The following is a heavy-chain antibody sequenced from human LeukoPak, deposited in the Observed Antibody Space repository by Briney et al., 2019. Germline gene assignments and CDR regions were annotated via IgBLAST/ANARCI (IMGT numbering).Heavy chain of an antibody. J-gene: IGHJ6*04. Sequence: GGSLRLSCAASGYSFSSYWMTWVRQAPGKGLEWVANIKQDGSEKYYVDSVKGRFTISRDNAKNSLYLQMNSLRAEDTAVYYCAELGITMIGGVWGKGTTVTISS. D-gene: IGHD3-10*02. CDR3: AELGITMIGGV. CDR2: IKQDGSEK. CDR1: GYSFSSYW. V-gene: IGHV3-7*01.